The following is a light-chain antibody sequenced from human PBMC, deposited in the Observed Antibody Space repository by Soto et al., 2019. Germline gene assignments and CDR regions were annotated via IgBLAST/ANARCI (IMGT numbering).Light chain of an antibody. J-gene: IGKJ1*01. CDR1: QTITTY. Sequence: DILMTQSPSSLSASVGDRVTITCRASQTITTYLNWYQQKPGKAPQLLIYGASSLQSGVPSRFTGSGSGTDFTLTISSLQPEDFATYHCQRSHSTPWTFGPGTKVEIK. CDR3: QRSHSTPWT. CDR2: GAS. V-gene: IGKV1-39*01.